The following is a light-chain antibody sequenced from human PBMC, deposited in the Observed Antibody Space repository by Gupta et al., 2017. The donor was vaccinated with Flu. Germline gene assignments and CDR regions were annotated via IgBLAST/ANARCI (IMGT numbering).Light chain of an antibody. CDR1: SGSVSTPYY. CDR2: STN. J-gene: IGLJ2*01. Sequence: QTVVTQEPLLSVSPGGTVTLTCGLNSGSVSTPYYPSWYQQSPGQPPRTLIHSTNTRSPGVPDRFSGSLLGNKAALTITGAQADDECDYYCVRYMGNGFWVLGGGTKLTVL. V-gene: IGLV8-61*01. CDR3: VRYMGNGFWV.